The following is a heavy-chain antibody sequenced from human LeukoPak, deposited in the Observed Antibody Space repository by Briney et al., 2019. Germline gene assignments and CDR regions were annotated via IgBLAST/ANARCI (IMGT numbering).Heavy chain of an antibody. CDR3: AKGAGTDRT. J-gene: IGHJ5*02. CDR1: GFTFSSSA. Sequence: AGGSLRLSCAASGFTFSSSAMSSVRQAPGKGLEWVSAISAGGVSTYYADSVKGRFTISRDNSKNTLYLQMNSLRAEDTAVYYCAKGAGTDRTWGQGTLATVSS. CDR2: ISAGGVST. V-gene: IGHV3-23*01.